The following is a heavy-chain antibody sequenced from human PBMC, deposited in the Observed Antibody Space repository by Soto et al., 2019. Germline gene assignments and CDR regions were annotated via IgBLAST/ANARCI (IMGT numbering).Heavy chain of an antibody. V-gene: IGHV3-11*05. Sequence: QVQLVESGRGWVKPGGALRLSCAASGFTFTDYYMNWIRQAPGKGLEWVSYISSTGTYTNYADSVKGRFTISRDNAKNSLYLQMNSLRSEDTAVYYCARDANYAANWGQGTLVTVSS. J-gene: IGHJ4*02. CDR3: ARDANYAAN. D-gene: IGHD1-7*01. CDR1: GFTFTDYY. CDR2: ISSTGTYT.